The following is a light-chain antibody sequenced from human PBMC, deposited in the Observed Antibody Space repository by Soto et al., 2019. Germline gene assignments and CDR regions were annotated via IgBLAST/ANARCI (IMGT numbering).Light chain of an antibody. Sequence: EIVLTQSPATLSLSPGERATLSCRAIQSLSSYLAWYQQKPGQAPRLLIYGASNRATGIPARFSGSGSGTDFTLTISSLEPEDFAVYYCQQRSNWPRSITFGQGTRLEIK. J-gene: IGKJ5*01. CDR2: GAS. CDR3: QQRSNWPRSIT. CDR1: QSLSSY. V-gene: IGKV3-11*01.